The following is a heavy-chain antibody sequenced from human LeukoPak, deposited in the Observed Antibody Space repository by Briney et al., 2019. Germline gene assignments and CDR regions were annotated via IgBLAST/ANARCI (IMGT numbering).Heavy chain of an antibody. CDR3: AKDMYSSSWTHFDY. J-gene: IGHJ4*02. CDR1: GFTFSSYA. CDR2: ISGSGGST. V-gene: IGHV3-23*01. D-gene: IGHD6-13*01. Sequence: GGSLRLSCAASGFTFSSYAMSWVRQAPGKGLEWVSAISGSGGSTYYADSVKGRFTISRDNSKNTLYLQMNSLRAEDTAVYYRAKDMYSSSWTHFDYWGQGTLVTVSS.